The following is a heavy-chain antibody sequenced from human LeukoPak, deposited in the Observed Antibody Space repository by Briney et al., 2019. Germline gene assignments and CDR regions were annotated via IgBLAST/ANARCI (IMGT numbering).Heavy chain of an antibody. J-gene: IGHJ3*02. D-gene: IGHD3-10*01. Sequence: SHTLSLICAISGDSVSSNSAAWNWISQSPSRGLEWVGRTDYRSKWYNDYAVSVKSRMTINQDTSRNQLSLKLTSVTAADTAVYYCATLTMVRGAGPVRAFAIWGQGPMVPVSS. CDR2: TDYRSKWYN. CDR3: ATLTMVRGAGPVRAFAI. CDR1: GDSVSSNSAA. V-gene: IGHV6-1*01.